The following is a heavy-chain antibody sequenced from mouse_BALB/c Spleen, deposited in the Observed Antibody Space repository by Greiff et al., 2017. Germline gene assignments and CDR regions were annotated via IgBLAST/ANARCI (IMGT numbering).Heavy chain of an antibody. CDR3: ARRLYDSSYEGYAMDY. V-gene: IGHV1S34*01. D-gene: IGHD1-1*01. J-gene: IGHJ4*01. Sequence: LVKPGASVKISCKASGYSFTGYYMHWVKQSHGKSLEWIGYISCYNGATSYNQKFKGKATFTVDTSSSTAYMQFNSLTSEDSAVYYCARRLYDSSYEGYAMDYWGQGTSVTVSS. CDR2: ISCYNGAT. CDR1: GYSFTGYY.